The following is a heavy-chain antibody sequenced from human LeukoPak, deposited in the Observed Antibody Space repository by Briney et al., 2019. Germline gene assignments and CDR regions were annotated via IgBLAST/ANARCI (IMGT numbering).Heavy chain of an antibody. CDR1: GGSISTYY. Sequence: SETLSLTCSVSGGSISTYYWSWIRQPPGKGLEWIGYIYYSGRTSYNPSLKSRVTISVDTSKNQFSLRLSSVTAADTAVYYCARGLQGSMIDYWGQGTLVTVSS. CDR3: ARGLQGSMIDY. D-gene: IGHD5-24*01. CDR2: IYYSGRT. V-gene: IGHV4-59*01. J-gene: IGHJ4*02.